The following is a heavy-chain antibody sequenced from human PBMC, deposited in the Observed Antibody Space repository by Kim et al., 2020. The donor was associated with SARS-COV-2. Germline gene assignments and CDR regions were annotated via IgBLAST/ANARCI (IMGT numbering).Heavy chain of an antibody. CDR3: AKWGLLRFLEWLSD. J-gene: IGHJ4*02. Sequence: GGSLRLSCAASGFTFSSYAMSWVRQAPGKGLEWVSAISGSGGCTYYADSVKGRFTISRDNSKNTLYLQMNSLRAEDTAVYYCAKWGLLRFLEWLSDWGQGTLVTVSS. CDR2: ISGSGGCT. D-gene: IGHD3-3*01. V-gene: IGHV3-23*01. CDR1: GFTFSSYA.